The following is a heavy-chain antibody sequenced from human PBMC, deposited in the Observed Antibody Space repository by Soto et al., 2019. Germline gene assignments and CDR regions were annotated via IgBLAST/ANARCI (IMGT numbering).Heavy chain of an antibody. V-gene: IGHV4-31*03. CDR1: GGSISSGGYY. Sequence: QVQLQESGPGLVKPSQTLSLTCTVSGGSISSGGYYWSWIRQHPGKGLEWIGYIYYSGSTYYNPSLKSRVTISVDTSKNQFALKLSSVTAADTAVYYCARDTLNRAVGVVTSGWFDPWGQGTLVTVSS. D-gene: IGHD3-3*01. CDR2: IYYSGST. CDR3: ARDTLNRAVGVVTSGWFDP. J-gene: IGHJ5*02.